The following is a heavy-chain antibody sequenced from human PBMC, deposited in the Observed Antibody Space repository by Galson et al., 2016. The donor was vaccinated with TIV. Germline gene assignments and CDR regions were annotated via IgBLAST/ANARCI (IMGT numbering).Heavy chain of an antibody. V-gene: IGHV3-23*01. CDR2: ISSGGTT. J-gene: IGHJ4*02. CDR1: GFPFRSYN. Sequence: SLRLSCAVSGFPFRSYNMNWVRQAPGKGLEWVSGISSGGTTYYADSVKGRFTVSRDNPKNTLYLQMSSLRAEDTAVYFCARRDVRGITVVRGVQYYFDYWGQGTLVTVSS. D-gene: IGHD3-10*01. CDR3: ARRDVRGITVVRGVQYYFDY.